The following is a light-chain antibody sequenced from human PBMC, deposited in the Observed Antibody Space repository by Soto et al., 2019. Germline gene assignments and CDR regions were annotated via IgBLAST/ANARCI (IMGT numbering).Light chain of an antibody. V-gene: IGKV3-20*01. CDR3: QEFGNSRT. CDR1: QTVTSTY. J-gene: IGKJ2*01. Sequence: EIVLTQSPGTLSLSPGERXXLSXXASQTVTSTYLAWYQQKPGQAPRLLIYATSSRATGIPDRFSGSGSGTDFTLTISRLEPEDSAVYYCQEFGNSRTFGQGTKLEIK. CDR2: ATS.